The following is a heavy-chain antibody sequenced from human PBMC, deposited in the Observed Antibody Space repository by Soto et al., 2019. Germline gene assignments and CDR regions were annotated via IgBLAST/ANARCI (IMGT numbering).Heavy chain of an antibody. CDR3: AATIPRRTMGLHDY. Sequence: ASVKVSCKAFGFTFTSSAVQGGRQARGQRLEWIGWIVVGSGNTNYAQKFQERVTITRDMSTSTASMELSSLRSEDTAVYYCAATIPRRTMGLHDYWGQGTLVTVSS. V-gene: IGHV1-58*01. J-gene: IGHJ4*02. CDR1: GFTFTSSA. D-gene: IGHD3-3*01. CDR2: IVVGSGNT.